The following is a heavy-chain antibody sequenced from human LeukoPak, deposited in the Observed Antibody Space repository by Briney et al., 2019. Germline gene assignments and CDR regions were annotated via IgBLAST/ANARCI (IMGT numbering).Heavy chain of an antibody. CDR2: ISNSGGNT. V-gene: IGHV3-23*01. J-gene: IGHJ4*02. CDR3: ARGRLWVDY. Sequence: QPGGSLRLSCAASGFTFSNYAMSWVRQAPGKGLEWVSTISNSGGNTYYADSVKGRFTISRDNSKNTLSLQMNSLRAEDTAVYYCARGRLWVDYWGQGTLVTVSS. D-gene: IGHD5-18*01. CDR1: GFTFSNYA.